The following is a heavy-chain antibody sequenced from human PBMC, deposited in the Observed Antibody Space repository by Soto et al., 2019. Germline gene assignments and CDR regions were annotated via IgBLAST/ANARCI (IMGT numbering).Heavy chain of an antibody. CDR2: IHHSGTT. V-gene: IGHV4-4*02. Sequence: QVQLQESGPGLVKPSGTLSLTCAVSGDSISSDKWWSWVRQPPGKGLGGIGEIHHSGTTYYIPSRXXRATIIGEKSKNKVSLGLSSMTAADTAVYYCARGGDWQFDYWGQGTLVTVSS. D-gene: IGHD2-21*02. J-gene: IGHJ4*02. CDR1: GDSISSDKW. CDR3: ARGGDWQFDY.